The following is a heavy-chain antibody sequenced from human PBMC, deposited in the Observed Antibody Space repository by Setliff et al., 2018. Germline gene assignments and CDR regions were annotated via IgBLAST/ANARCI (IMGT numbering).Heavy chain of an antibody. J-gene: IGHJ5*01. CDR2: ILNSLST. D-gene: IGHD4-17*01. Sequence: SETLSLTCTVSGGSFTGTTYYWGWIRQSPGKGLEWIGTILNSLSTIYNPSLKSRVTIAVDTSKNHFSLRLVSVTAADTAVYCCARAVNFGDYGDNWFDSWGQGTLVTVSS. CDR3: ARAVNFGDYGDNWFDS. CDR1: GGSFTGTTYY. V-gene: IGHV4-39*02.